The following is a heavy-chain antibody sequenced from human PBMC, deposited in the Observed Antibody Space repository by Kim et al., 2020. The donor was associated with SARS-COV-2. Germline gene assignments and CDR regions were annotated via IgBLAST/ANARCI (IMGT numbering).Heavy chain of an antibody. CDR2: MYYSGSS. Sequence: SETLSLTCTVSGGSISSGGYYWSWIRQHPEKGLEWIGYMYYSGSSYYNPSLKSRVSISVDTSNNQFSLKMKYVTAADTAVYYCARATGCSDTTCAFWYFDLWGRGTLVTVST. V-gene: IGHV4-31*03. CDR1: GGSISSGGYY. D-gene: IGHD2-15*01. CDR3: ARATGCSDTTCAFWYFDL. J-gene: IGHJ2*01.